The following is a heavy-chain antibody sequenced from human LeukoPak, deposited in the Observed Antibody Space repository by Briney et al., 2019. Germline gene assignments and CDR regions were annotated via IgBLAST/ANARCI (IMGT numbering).Heavy chain of an antibody. CDR1: GFTFSSYG. D-gene: IGHD3-10*01. J-gene: IGHJ4*02. V-gene: IGHV3-30*18. Sequence: PGRSLRLSCAASGFTFSSYGMHWVRQAPGKGLEWVAVISYDGSNKYYADSAKGRFTISRDNSKNTLYLQMNSLRAEDTAVYYRAKSDFGSYDYWGQGTLVTVSS. CDR2: ISYDGSNK. CDR3: AKSDFGSYDY.